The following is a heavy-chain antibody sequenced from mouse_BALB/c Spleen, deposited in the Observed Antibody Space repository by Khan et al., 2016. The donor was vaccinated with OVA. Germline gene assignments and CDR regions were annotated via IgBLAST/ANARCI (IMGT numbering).Heavy chain of an antibody. CDR1: GYTFTSYW. CDR3: TRNGFGNYESWDY. D-gene: IGHD2-1*01. Sequence: VQLQQSGTVLARPGASVKMSCKASGYTFTSYWMHWVKQRPGQGLEWIGAIYPGNSDTNYNQKFKGKAKLTAVTSTSTAYLELNSVTNEDSAVYYCTRNGFGNYESWDYWGQGTTLTVSS. V-gene: IGHV1-5*01. CDR2: IYPGNSDT. J-gene: IGHJ2*01.